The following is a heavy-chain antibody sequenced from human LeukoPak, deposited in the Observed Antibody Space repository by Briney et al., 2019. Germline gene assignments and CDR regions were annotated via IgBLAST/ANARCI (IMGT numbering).Heavy chain of an antibody. Sequence: GGSLRLSCAASGFIFSTYGMSWVRLAPGKGLEWVANINQDGSETFYVDSVKGRFTISRDNGKNSMFVQMDSLRAEDTAVYYCVRGFDGYFGFDLWGQGTMVTVSS. D-gene: IGHD5-24*01. CDR3: VRGFDGYFGFDL. J-gene: IGHJ3*01. CDR1: GFIFSTYG. V-gene: IGHV3-7*05. CDR2: INQDGSET.